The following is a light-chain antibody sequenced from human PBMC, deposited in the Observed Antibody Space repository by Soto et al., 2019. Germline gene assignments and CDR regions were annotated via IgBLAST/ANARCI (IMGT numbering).Light chain of an antibody. CDR2: EVS. J-gene: IGLJ1*01. V-gene: IGLV2-14*01. Sequence: QSVLTQPASVSGSPGQSITISCTGTSSDVGLYDYVSWYQQHPGKAPQLMIYEVSNRPSGVSNRFSGSKSGNTASLTISGLQAEDEADYYCSSYTTSSNYVFGSGTKVTVL. CDR1: SSDVGLYDY. CDR3: SSYTTSSNYV.